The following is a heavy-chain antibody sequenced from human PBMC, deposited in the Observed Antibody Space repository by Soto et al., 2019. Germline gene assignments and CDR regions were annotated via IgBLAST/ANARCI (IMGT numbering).Heavy chain of an antibody. CDR1: GYTFTSYG. CDR3: ARDRSVAGTPYFQH. CDR2: ISAYNGNT. V-gene: IGHV1-18*01. J-gene: IGHJ1*01. Sequence: ASVKVSCKASGYTFTSYGISWVRQAPGQGLEWMGWISAYNGNTNYAQKLQGRVTMTTDTSTSTAYMELRSLRSDDTAVYYCARDRSVAGTPYFQHWGQGTLVTVPQ. D-gene: IGHD6-19*01.